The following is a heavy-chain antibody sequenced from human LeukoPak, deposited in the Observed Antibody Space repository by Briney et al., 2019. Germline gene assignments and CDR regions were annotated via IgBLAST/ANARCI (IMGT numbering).Heavy chain of an antibody. V-gene: IGHV3-23*01. J-gene: IGHJ4*02. CDR1: GFTFSNYG. D-gene: IGHD4-23*01. CDR3: ARRDDYGGNPGY. CDR2: ISRSGTET. Sequence: PGGSLRLSCAGAGFTFSNYGMSWVRQAPGKGLEWVSVISRSGTETYHADSVRGRFTISRDNAKNTLYLQMNSLRAEDTAVYYCARRDDYGGNPGYWGQGTLVTVSS.